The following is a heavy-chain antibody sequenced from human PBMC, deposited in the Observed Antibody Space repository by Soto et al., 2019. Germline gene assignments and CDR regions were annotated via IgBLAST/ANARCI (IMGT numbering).Heavy chain of an antibody. V-gene: IGHV4-30-4*01. D-gene: IGHD2-15*01. CDR3: DSTKGYCSLSVCFPPNRLVF. CDR1: GGSVTSSDFY. Sequence: QVQLQESGPGLVKPSQTLSLTCSVSGGSVTSSDFYWSWLRQPPGKGLEWIGYIYYSETSYSGTLHGMRVCISLYTDKDQFSLSLTTVTAADTAVYYCDSTKGYCSLSVCFPPNRLVFWGPGILVTVSS. J-gene: IGHJ4*02. CDR2: IYYSETS.